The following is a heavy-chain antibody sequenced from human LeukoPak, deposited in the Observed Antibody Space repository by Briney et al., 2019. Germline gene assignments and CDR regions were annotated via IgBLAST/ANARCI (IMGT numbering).Heavy chain of an antibody. CDR3: AKAIQIQLWLEFDY. D-gene: IGHD5-18*01. CDR2: IKYDGSEK. V-gene: IGHV3-7*01. J-gene: IGHJ4*02. CDR1: GFTFSNYW. Sequence: GGSLRLSCAASGFTFSNYWMSWVRQAPGKGLEWVANIKYDGSEKYFVDSVKGRFTISRDNAKNSLFLQMNSLRDEDAAVYYCAKAIQIQLWLEFDYWGQGTLVTVFS.